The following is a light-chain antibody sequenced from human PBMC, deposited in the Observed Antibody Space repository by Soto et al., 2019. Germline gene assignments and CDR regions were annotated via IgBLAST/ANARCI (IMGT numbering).Light chain of an antibody. CDR1: QNISNN. J-gene: IGKJ4*01. CDR3: QQFDNVPLT. Sequence: EIVLTQSAAPLSLSPGEMASLSCMASQNISNNLAWYQQKPGQAPRLLIYDASTRATGVPARFSGSGSGADFTLIISSLQPEDFAAYYCQQFDNVPLTFGGGTKVDIK. V-gene: IGKV3D-15*01. CDR2: DAS.